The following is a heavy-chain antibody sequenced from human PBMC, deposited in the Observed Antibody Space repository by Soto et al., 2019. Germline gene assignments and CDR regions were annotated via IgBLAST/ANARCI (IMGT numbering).Heavy chain of an antibody. Sequence: GASVKVSCKASGYTFTSYDINWVRQATGQGLEWMGWMNPNSGNTGYAQKFQGRVTMTRNTSISTAYMELSRLRSEDTAVYYCARGREGYYDFWSGYLSGSRHGMDVWGQGTTVTVSS. CDR3: ARGREGYYDFWSGYLSGSRHGMDV. D-gene: IGHD3-3*01. V-gene: IGHV1-8*01. CDR1: GYTFTSYD. CDR2: MNPNSGNT. J-gene: IGHJ6*02.